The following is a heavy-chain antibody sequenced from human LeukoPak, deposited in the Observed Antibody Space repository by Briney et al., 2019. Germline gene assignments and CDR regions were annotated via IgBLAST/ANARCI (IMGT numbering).Heavy chain of an antibody. Sequence: PSETLSLTRTVPGDSLTEDYHTWGRQPAGKGLGWIGRIHSGGTTNYNPYMMRRVTLSIDKSKKYISLILTSVTAADTALYYCARDNGSGYTKGYDHYYYSLDVWGKGTTVTVSS. CDR1: GDSLTEDY. CDR2: IHSGGTT. J-gene: IGHJ6*04. V-gene: IGHV4-4*07. CDR3: ARDNGSGYTKGYDHYYYSLDV. D-gene: IGHD3-10*01.